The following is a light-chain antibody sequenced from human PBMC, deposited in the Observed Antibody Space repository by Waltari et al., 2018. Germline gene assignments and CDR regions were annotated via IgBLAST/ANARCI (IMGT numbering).Light chain of an antibody. V-gene: IGLV2-14*03. CDR1: NSDVGFYNY. J-gene: IGLJ3*02. Sequence: QSALTQPASVSGSPGQSITISCTGTNSDVGFYNYVSWYQQHPGKPPKLLIYDFSVRPSGVSNRFSGSKSGNTASLTISGLQAEDEADYYCNSYTGSSSWVFGGGTRLTVL. CDR2: DFS. CDR3: NSYTGSSSWV.